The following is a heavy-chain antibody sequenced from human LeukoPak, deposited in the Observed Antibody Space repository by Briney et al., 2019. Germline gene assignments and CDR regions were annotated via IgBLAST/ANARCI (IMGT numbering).Heavy chain of an antibody. V-gene: IGHV4-59*01. CDR1: GGSISSYY. D-gene: IGHD6-19*01. J-gene: IGHJ1*01. CDR2: IYYSGST. Sequence: SETLSLTCTVSGGSISSYYWSWIRQPPGKGLEWIGYIYYSGSTNYNPSLKSRVTISVDKSKNQFSLKLSSVTAADTAVYYCAGTGAVAGTIYSQHWGQGTLVTVSS. CDR3: AGTGAVAGTIYSQH.